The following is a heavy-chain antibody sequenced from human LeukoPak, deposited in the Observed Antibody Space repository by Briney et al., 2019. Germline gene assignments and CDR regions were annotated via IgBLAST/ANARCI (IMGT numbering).Heavy chain of an antibody. CDR1: GFTFNYSW. D-gene: IGHD6-19*01. CDR3: ATKQWLAPPPDS. V-gene: IGHV3-7*01. Sequence: GGSLRLSCAASGFTFNYSWMSWVRQAPGKGLEWVANIKQRGSEKSYVDSVKGRFSISRDNTKNSVFLQMNSVRDEDTAVYYCATKQWLAPPPDSWGQGTPVTVSS. CDR2: IKQRGSEK. J-gene: IGHJ4*02.